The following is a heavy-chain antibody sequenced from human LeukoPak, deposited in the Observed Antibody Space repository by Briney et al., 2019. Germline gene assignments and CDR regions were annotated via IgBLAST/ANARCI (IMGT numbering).Heavy chain of an antibody. CDR3: ARDIYAVTTLGVDY. Sequence: PGGSLRLSCAASGFTFSSYSMNWVRQAPGKGLEWVSVIYSGGSTYYADSVKGRFTISRDNSKNTLYLQMGSLRAEDMAVYYCARDIYAVTTLGVDYWGQGTLVTVSS. CDR1: GFTFSSYS. D-gene: IGHD4-11*01. V-gene: IGHV3-66*02. CDR2: IYSGGST. J-gene: IGHJ4*02.